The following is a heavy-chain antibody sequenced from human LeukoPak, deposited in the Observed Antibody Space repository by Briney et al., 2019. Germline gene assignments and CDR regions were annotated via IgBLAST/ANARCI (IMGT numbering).Heavy chain of an antibody. CDR2: IIPILGIA. Sequence: GASVKVSCKASGGTFSSYTISWVRQAPGQGLEWMGRIIPILGIANYAQKFQGRVTITADKSTSTAYMELSSLRSEDTAVYYCAGGLVGATSAFDIWGQGTMVTVSS. J-gene: IGHJ3*02. D-gene: IGHD1-26*01. CDR1: GGTFSSYT. V-gene: IGHV1-69*02. CDR3: AGGLVGATSAFDI.